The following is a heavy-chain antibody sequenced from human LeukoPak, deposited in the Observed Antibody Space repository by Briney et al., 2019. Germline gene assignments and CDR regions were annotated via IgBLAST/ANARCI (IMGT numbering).Heavy chain of an antibody. D-gene: IGHD1-7*01. CDR3: AKEQRDWNYGVFDY. CDR1: GFTFDDYG. V-gene: IGHV3-20*04. Sequence: GGSLRLSCAASGFTFDDYGMSWVRQAPGKGLEWVSGINWNGGSTGYADSVKGRFTISRDNAKNSLYLQMNSLRAEDTALYYCAKEQRDWNYGVFDYWGQGTQVTVSS. J-gene: IGHJ4*02. CDR2: INWNGGST.